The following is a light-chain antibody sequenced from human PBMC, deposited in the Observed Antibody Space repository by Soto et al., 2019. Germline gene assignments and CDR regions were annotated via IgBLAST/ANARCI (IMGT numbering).Light chain of an antibody. J-gene: IGKJ1*01. CDR2: WAS. CDR1: QSVLYSSNNRNY. V-gene: IGKV4-1*01. CDR3: QHYNSYSEA. Sequence: DIMMSQSPDSLSVSLGERATINCKSSQSVLYSSNNRNYLAWYQQKPRQPPKLLIYWASTRESGVPSRFSGSGSGTDFTLTISSLQPDDFATYYCQHYNSYSEAFGQGTKVDI.